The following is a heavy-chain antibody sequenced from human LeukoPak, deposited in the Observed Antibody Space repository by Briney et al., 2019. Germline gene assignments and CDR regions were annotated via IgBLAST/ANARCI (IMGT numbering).Heavy chain of an antibody. V-gene: IGHV3-21*01. D-gene: IGHD1-26*01. J-gene: IGHJ4*02. CDR3: ARDYWIVGATTGDF. CDR2: ISSSSSYI. CDR1: GFTFSTYA. Sequence: GGSLRLSCAASGFTFSTYAMTWVRQAPGEGLEWVSSISSSSSYIYYADSVKGRFTISRDNAKNSLYLQMNSLRAEDTAVYYCARDYWIVGATTGDFWGQGTLVTVSS.